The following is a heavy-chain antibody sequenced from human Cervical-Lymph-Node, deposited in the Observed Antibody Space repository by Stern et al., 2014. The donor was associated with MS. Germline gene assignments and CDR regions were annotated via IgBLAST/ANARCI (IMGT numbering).Heavy chain of an antibody. CDR1: GFTFKTHS. D-gene: IGHD6-25*01. V-gene: IGHV3-21*01. Sequence: EVQLVESGGGLVTPGGSLRLSCAASGFTFKTHSMNWVRQAPGRGLEWVSSITRNSAYLYYADSVKGRFTISRDNAKNSVHLQMSSLRAEDTAVYYCVRNSGYDLGEFDYWGQGTLVTVSS. CDR2: ITRNSAYL. CDR3: VRNSGYDLGEFDY. J-gene: IGHJ4*02.